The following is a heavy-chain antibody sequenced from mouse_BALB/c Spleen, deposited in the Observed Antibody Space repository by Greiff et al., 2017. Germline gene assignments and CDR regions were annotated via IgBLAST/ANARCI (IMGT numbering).Heavy chain of an antibody. CDR2: INPSSGYT. V-gene: IGHV1-4*02. CDR3: ARSRYDQGYYAMDY. CDR1: GYTFTSYT. Sequence: VQLQESAAELARPGASVKMSCKASGYTFTSYTMHWVKQRPGQGLEWIGYINPSSGYTEYNQKFKDKTTLTADKSSSTAYMQLSSLTSEDSAVYYCARSRYDQGYYAMDYWGQGTSVTVSS. D-gene: IGHD2-14*01. J-gene: IGHJ4*01.